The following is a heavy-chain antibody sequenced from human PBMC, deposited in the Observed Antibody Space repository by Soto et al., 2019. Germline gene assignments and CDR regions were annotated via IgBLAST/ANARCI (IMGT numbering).Heavy chain of an antibody. Sequence: GGLLRLTCSASGFTFSSYWMSWVRQAPGKGLEWVANMNQDGSEKYFVGSVKGRFTISRDNAKSSLYLQMNSLRAEDTAVYYCAREKSYGDSFDYWGQGTLVTVSS. CDR3: AREKSYGDSFDY. J-gene: IGHJ4*02. CDR2: MNQDGSEK. D-gene: IGHD4-17*01. V-gene: IGHV3-7*01. CDR1: GFTFSSYW.